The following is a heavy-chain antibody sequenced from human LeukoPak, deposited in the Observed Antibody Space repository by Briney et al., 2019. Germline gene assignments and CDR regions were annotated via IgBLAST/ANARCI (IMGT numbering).Heavy chain of an antibody. CDR2: IYSGGST. CDR3: ARAERWDTDLDY. D-gene: IGHD1-26*01. Sequence: PGGSLRLSCVVSGFTVSSNYMSWVRQAPGKGLEWVPVIYSGGSTYYADSLKGRFTISRDNSKNTLYLQMNSLRAEDTAVYYCARAERWDTDLDYWGQGTLVTVSS. V-gene: IGHV3-66*01. CDR1: GFTVSSNY. J-gene: IGHJ4*02.